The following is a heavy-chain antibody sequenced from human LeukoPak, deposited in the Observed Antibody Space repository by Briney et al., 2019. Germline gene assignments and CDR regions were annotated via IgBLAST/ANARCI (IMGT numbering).Heavy chain of an antibody. CDR3: ARDFVVVPPAVDY. CDR1: GFTFSDYY. Sequence: GGSLRLSCAASGFTFSDYYMSWIRQAPGKGLEWVSYISSSGSTIYYADSVKGRFTISRDNAKNSLYLQMNSLRAEDTAVYYCARDFVVVPPAVDYWGQGTLVTVSS. CDR2: ISSSGSTI. D-gene: IGHD2-2*01. V-gene: IGHV3-11*01. J-gene: IGHJ4*02.